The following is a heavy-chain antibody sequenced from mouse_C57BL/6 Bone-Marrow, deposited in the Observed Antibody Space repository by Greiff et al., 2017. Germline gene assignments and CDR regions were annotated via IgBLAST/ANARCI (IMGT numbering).Heavy chain of an antibody. D-gene: IGHD4-1*01. CDR2: IYPSDSET. V-gene: IGHV1-61*01. Sequence: QVQLQQPGAELVRPGSSVKLSCNASGYTFTSYWMDWVKQRPGQGLEWIGNIYPSDSETHYNQKFKDKATLTVDKSSSTAYMQLSSLTSEDSAVYYCASLRTGLLGYWCRGTTLTVTA. CDR3: ASLRTGLLGY. J-gene: IGHJ2*01. CDR1: GYTFTSYW.